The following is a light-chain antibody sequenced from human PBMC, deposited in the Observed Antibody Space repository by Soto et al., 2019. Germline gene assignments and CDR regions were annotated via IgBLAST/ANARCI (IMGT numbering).Light chain of an antibody. Sequence: SVLTQPASGCGSRGQSITISCTGTSSDGGGYNCVSWYQQHPGKAPKLMIYEVSNRPSGVSNRFSGSTSGTTASLTISRLQAEDEADYYRTSYTTGSTLVFGTGTKVTAL. CDR3: TSYTTGSTLV. CDR2: EVS. J-gene: IGLJ1*01. V-gene: IGLV2-14*01. CDR1: SSDGGGYNC.